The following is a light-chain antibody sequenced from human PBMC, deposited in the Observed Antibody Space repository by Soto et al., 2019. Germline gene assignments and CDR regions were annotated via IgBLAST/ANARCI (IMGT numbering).Light chain of an antibody. CDR3: QQRSNWPPGFT. CDR1: QRVGNY. V-gene: IGKV3-11*01. CDR2: DAS. J-gene: IGKJ2*01. Sequence: EIVLTQSPATLSLSPGERATLSCRASQRVGNYLAWYQQKPGQAPRLLIYDASTRAIGIPARFSGSGSGTDFTLTISSLEPYDFAVYYCQQRSNWPPGFTFGQGTKLEIK.